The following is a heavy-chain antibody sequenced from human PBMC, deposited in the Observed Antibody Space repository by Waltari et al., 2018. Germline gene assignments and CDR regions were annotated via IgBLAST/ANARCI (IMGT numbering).Heavy chain of an antibody. CDR3: ARGGRPHLELAPFDY. V-gene: IGHV4-30-2*01. Sequence: QLQLQESGSGLVKPSQTLSLTCAVSGGSISSGGYSWRWIRQPPGKGLAWIGYIYPSGSTYYNPSLKSRVTISVDRSKNQFSLKLSSVTAADTAVYYCARGGRPHLELAPFDYWGQGTLVTVSS. CDR1: GGSISSGGYS. D-gene: IGHD1-7*01. J-gene: IGHJ4*02. CDR2: IYPSGST.